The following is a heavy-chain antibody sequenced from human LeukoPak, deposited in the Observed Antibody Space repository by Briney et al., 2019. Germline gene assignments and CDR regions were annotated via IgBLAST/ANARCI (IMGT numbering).Heavy chain of an antibody. Sequence: PSETLSLTCAVSGYSISSGYYWGWIRQPPVKGLEWIGSIYHSGSTYYNPSLKSRVTISVDTSKNQFSLKLSSVTAADTAVYYCARRYYDFWSGYYTFFDYWGQGTLVTVSS. J-gene: IGHJ4*02. CDR1: GYSISSGYY. CDR3: ARRYYDFWSGYYTFFDY. V-gene: IGHV4-38-2*01. D-gene: IGHD3-3*01. CDR2: IYHSGST.